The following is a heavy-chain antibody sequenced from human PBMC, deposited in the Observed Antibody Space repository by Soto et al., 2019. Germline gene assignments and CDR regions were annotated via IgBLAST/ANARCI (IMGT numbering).Heavy chain of an antibody. D-gene: IGHD3-22*01. CDR2: IVVGSGST. CDR3: AAADSSVYYAGTWGY. J-gene: IGHJ4*02. Sequence: SVKVSCKASGFTFTSSTVQWVRQARGQRLEWVGWIVVGSGSTNYAQKFQERVTITRDMSTSTAYMELSSLRSEETAVYHCAAADSSVYYAGTWGYWGQGTLVTVAS. CDR1: GFTFTSST. V-gene: IGHV1-58*01.